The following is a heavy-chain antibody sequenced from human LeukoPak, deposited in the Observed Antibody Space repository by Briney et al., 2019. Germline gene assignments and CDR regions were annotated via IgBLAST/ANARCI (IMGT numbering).Heavy chain of an antibody. Sequence: GGSLRLSCEVSGFTVSSNYMSWVRQAPGKGLEWVSVIYSGGSTYYADSVKGRFTISRDKSKNTLYLQMNRLRAEDTAVYYCARADCSSTSCYQHWGQGTLVTVSS. D-gene: IGHD2-2*01. CDR1: GFTVSSNY. CDR2: IYSGGST. J-gene: IGHJ1*01. CDR3: ARADCSSTSCYQH. V-gene: IGHV3-53*01.